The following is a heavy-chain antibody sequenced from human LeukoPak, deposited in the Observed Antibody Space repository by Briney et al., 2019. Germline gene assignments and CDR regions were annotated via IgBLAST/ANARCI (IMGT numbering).Heavy chain of an antibody. D-gene: IGHD3-22*01. CDR1: GYTFTSHY. J-gene: IGHJ4*02. CDR3: ARQGYDSSGYALYYFDY. CDR2: INPSGGNT. Sequence: ASVKVSCKASGYTFTSHYIHWVRQAPGQGLEWMGMINPSGGNTSNAQKFQGRVTMTRDTSTSIVYMELSSLRSEDTAVYYCARQGYDSSGYALYYFDYWGQGTLVTVSS. V-gene: IGHV1-46*01.